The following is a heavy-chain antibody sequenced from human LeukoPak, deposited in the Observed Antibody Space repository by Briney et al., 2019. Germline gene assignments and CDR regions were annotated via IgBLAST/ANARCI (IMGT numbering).Heavy chain of an antibody. CDR3: ARDRGWNDGWFDP. Sequence: TSETLSLTCTVSGGSISSSSYYWGWIRQPPGKGLEWIGSIYYSGSTYYNPSLKSRVTISVDTSKNQFSLKLSSVTAADTAVYYCARDRGWNDGWFDPWGQGTLVTVSS. D-gene: IGHD1-1*01. V-gene: IGHV4-39*07. J-gene: IGHJ5*02. CDR1: GGSISSSSYY. CDR2: IYYSGST.